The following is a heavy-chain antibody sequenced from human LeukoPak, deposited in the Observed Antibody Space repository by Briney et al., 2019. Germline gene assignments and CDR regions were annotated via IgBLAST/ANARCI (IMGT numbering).Heavy chain of an antibody. CDR2: ISSTDAGT. CDR3: AKAPVTSCRGAYCYPFDC. Sequence: GGSLRLSCAASGFSLSSYAMSWVRQAPGKGLEWVSAISSTDAGTYHADSVRGRFTISRDSSKNTLYLQMNSLRAEDAAVYYCAKAPVTSCRGAYCYPFDCWGQGTLVTVSS. V-gene: IGHV3-23*01. D-gene: IGHD2-21*01. CDR1: GFSLSSYA. J-gene: IGHJ4*02.